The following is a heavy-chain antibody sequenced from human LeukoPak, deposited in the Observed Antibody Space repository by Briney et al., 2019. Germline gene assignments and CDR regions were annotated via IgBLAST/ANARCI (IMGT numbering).Heavy chain of an antibody. CDR2: ISYDGSNK. J-gene: IGHJ6*02. V-gene: IGHV3-30-3*01. CDR3: AKALLYYYYGMDV. Sequence: GGSLRLSCAASGFIFSSYAMHWVRQAPGKGLERVAVISYDGSNKYYADSVKGRFTISRDNSKNTLYLQMNSLRAEDTAVYYCAKALLYYYYGMDVWGQGTTVTVSS. CDR1: GFIFSSYA. D-gene: IGHD2-15*01.